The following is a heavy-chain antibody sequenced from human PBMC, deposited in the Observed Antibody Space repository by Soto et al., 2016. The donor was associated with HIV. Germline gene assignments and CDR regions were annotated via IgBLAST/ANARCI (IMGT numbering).Heavy chain of an antibody. J-gene: IGHJ6*02. CDR2: ISGSGNYI. CDR1: GFTFNSYG. D-gene: IGHD1-26*01. V-gene: IGHV3-21*01. CDR3: ARDLSRWEPHYYFNFGMDV. Sequence: EVQLVESGGGLVKPGGSLRLSCVVSGFTFNSYGMNWVRQTPGKGLEWVSSISGSGNYIFYADSVKGRFTISRDNAKNSLYLQMNSLRAEDTAVYYCARDLSRWEPHYYFNFGMDVWGQGPRSPSL.